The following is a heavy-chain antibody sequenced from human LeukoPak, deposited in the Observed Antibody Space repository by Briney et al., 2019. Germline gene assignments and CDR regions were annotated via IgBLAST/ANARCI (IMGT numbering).Heavy chain of an antibody. D-gene: IGHD4-11*01. CDR1: GYSFTSYG. CDR2: ISAYNGNT. CDR3: ARLMTVTSFFDY. V-gene: IGHV1-18*01. Sequence: GASVKVSCKASGYSFTSYGISWVRQAPGQGLDWMGWISAYNGNTNYAQKLQGRVTMTTDTSTSTAYMELRSLRSDDTAVYYCARLMTVTSFFDYWGQGTLVTVSS. J-gene: IGHJ4*02.